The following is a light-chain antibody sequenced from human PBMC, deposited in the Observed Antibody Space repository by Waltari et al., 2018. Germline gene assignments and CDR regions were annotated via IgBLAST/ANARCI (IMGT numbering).Light chain of an antibody. CDR2: WTS. CDR1: QSVLYGPNNKNY. CDR3: QQYYNTPWT. V-gene: IGKV4-1*01. J-gene: IGKJ1*01. Sequence: DIVMTQSPASLAVSLGESATINCKSNQSVLYGPNNKNYLAWYQVKTGQPPKLLIYWTSTRASGVPDRFSGSGSGTDFTLTISSLQAEDVALYCCQQYYNTPWTFGQGTQVDIK.